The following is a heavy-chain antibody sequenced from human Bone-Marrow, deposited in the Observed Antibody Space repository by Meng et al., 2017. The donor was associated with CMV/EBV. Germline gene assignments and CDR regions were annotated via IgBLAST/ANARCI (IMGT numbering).Heavy chain of an antibody. CDR1: GFTFSSYE. CDR2: ISSSGSTI. CDR3: ARGDYGDH. J-gene: IGHJ4*02. V-gene: IGHV3-48*03. Sequence: GESLKISCAASGFTFSSYEMNWVRQAPGKGLEWVSYISSSGSTIYYADSVKGRFTISRDNSKNTLYLQMGSLRAEDMAVYYCARGDYGDHWGQGTLVTVSS.